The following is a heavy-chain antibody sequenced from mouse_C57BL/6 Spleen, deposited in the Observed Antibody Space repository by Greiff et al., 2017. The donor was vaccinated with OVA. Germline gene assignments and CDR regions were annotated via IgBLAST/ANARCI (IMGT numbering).Heavy chain of an antibody. D-gene: IGHD1-1*01. V-gene: IGHV5-6*01. Sequence: VQGVESGGDLVKPGGSLKLSCAASGFTFSSYGMSWVRQTPDKRLEWVATISSGGSYHYYPDSVKGRFTISRDNAKNTLYLQMSSLKSEDTAMYYCARHKDYGSSLLEYAMDYWGQGTSVTVSS. J-gene: IGHJ4*01. CDR3: ARHKDYGSSLLEYAMDY. CDR2: ISSGGSYH. CDR1: GFTFSSYG.